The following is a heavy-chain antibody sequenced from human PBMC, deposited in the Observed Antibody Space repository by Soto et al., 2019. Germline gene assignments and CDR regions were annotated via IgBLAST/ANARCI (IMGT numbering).Heavy chain of an antibody. CDR3: ASMGYHYGSGSYPLDY. Sequence: SETLSLTCTVSGGSISSGGYYWTWIRQPPGKGLEWIGFMYNSGSTHYNPSLKSRVTISLDTSKNQFSLNLRSVTAADTAVYYCASMGYHYGSGSYPLDYWGQGTLVTVSS. V-gene: IGHV4-61*08. J-gene: IGHJ4*02. CDR1: GGSISSGGYY. D-gene: IGHD3-10*01. CDR2: MYNSGST.